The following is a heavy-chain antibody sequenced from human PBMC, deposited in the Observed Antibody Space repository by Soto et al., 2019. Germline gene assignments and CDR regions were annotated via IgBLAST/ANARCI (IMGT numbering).Heavy chain of an antibody. Sequence: QVQLQQWGAGLLKPSETLSLTCAVYGGSFSGYYWSWIRQPPGKGLEWIGEINHSGSTNYNPSLKSLVTISVATSKNLFALKLSSVTAADTAVYYCARLCSGGSCYWMGNAFDIWGQGTMVTVSS. CDR1: GGSFSGYY. D-gene: IGHD2-15*01. CDR3: ARLCSGGSCYWMGNAFDI. J-gene: IGHJ3*02. CDR2: INHSGST. V-gene: IGHV4-34*01.